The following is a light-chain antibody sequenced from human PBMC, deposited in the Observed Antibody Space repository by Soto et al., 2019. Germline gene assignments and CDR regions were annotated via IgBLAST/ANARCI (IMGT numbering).Light chain of an antibody. Sequence: DIQMTQFPSTLSASVGDRVTITCRASQSISNRLAWFQQKSGEAPNLLIHKASSLESGVPSRFSGSGSGTEFTLTISSLQPDDFATYYCHQYNTYSWTFGQGTKVEIK. CDR2: KAS. CDR3: HQYNTYSWT. V-gene: IGKV1-5*03. CDR1: QSISNR. J-gene: IGKJ1*01.